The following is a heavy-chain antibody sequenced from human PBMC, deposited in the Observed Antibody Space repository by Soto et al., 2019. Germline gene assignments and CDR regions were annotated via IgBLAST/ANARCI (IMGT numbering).Heavy chain of an antibody. CDR2: IWYDGSNK. J-gene: IGHJ4*02. V-gene: IGHV3-33*01. CDR1: GFTFSSYG. Sequence: QVQLVESGGGVVQPGRSLRLSCAASGFTFSSYGMHWVRQAPGKGLEWVAVIWYDGSNKYYADSVKGRFTISRDNSKNTLYLQMNSLRAEDTAVYYCARQIAVAGGGYFDYWGQGTLVTVSS. CDR3: ARQIAVAGGGYFDY. D-gene: IGHD6-19*01.